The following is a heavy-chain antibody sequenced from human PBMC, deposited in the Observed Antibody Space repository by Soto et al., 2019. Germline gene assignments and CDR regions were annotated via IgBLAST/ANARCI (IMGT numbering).Heavy chain of an antibody. D-gene: IGHD6-13*01. Sequence: EVQLLESGGGLVQPGGSLRLSCAASGFTFNSYSMSWVRQAPGKGLEWVSIISGRGGGIFYADSVKGRFTISGDNYNTTPYMLMTSLSAEATALYYCAKKGMVPGGNDWFESWGQGTSVTVSS. V-gene: IGHV3-23*01. CDR3: AKKGMVPGGNDWFES. CDR1: GFTFNSYS. CDR2: ISGRGGGI. J-gene: IGHJ5*01.